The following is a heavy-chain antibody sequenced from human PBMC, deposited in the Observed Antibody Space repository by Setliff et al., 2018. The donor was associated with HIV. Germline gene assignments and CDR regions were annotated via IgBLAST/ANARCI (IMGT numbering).Heavy chain of an antibody. V-gene: IGHV4-31*03. CDR2: IYHSGST. D-gene: IGHD3-3*01. J-gene: IGHJ6*03. Sequence: SETLSLTCTVSGGSITSDGYYWSWIRQHPGKGLEWIGYIYHSGSTYYNPSLKSRVSISVDTSKNQFSLMLSSVTAADTAMYYCARVGLEMYGVAQEFYYYYMDVWGKGTTVTVSS. CDR3: ARVGLEMYGVAQEFYYYYMDV. CDR1: GGSITSDGYY.